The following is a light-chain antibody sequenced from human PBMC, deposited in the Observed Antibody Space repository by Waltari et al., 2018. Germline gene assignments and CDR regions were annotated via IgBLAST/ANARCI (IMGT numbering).Light chain of an antibody. CDR3: QYYYRYSRG. V-gene: IGKV1-5*03. J-gene: IGKJ2*03. Sequence: DIQMTQSPSTLSASVGDRVTITCRASQSIGDWMAWYQQEPGKAPKLLIYRASTLQSGVPSRFSGSGSGTEFTLTISSLQPDDFGSYYCQYYYRYSRGFGQG. CDR2: RAS. CDR1: QSIGDW.